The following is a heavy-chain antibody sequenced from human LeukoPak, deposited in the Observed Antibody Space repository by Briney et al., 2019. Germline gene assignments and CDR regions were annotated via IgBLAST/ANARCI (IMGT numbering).Heavy chain of an antibody. Sequence: PSETLSLTCAVSGDSINSDSFFWGRLRQPPGEWREWIGSIYYSGTTYYNPSLKSRVSVSVDTSNNQFSLRLRSVTAADTAVYFCAAASVHYFDSSGYYFYFEFWGQGTLVPVSS. D-gene: IGHD3-22*01. CDR2: IYYSGTT. CDR3: AAASVHYFDSSGYYFYFEF. V-gene: IGHV4-39*01. CDR1: GDSINSDSFF. J-gene: IGHJ4*02.